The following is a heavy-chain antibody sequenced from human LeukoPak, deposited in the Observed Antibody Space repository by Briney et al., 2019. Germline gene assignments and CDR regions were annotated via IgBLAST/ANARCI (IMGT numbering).Heavy chain of an antibody. V-gene: IGHV3-74*01. CDR1: GFTFSRFW. CDR2: INRDGSSI. CDR3: ARDFGALDI. D-gene: IGHD3-10*01. J-gene: IGHJ3*02. Sequence: GGSLRLSCAASGFTFSRFWMHWVRQAPGKGLVWVSRINRDGSSINYADSVKGRFTISRDNAKNTLYLQMNSLRAEDTAVYYCARDFGALDIWGQGTMVTVSS.